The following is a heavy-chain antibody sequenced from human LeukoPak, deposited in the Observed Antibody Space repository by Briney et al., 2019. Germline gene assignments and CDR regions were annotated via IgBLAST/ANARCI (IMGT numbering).Heavy chain of an antibody. CDR1: GFTFSSYS. J-gene: IGHJ4*02. CDR2: ISSSSSYI. V-gene: IGHV3-21*01. CDR3: ARDPPGYCSGGSCYGLDY. D-gene: IGHD2-15*01. Sequence: PGGSLRLSCAASGFTFSSYSMNWVRQAPGKGLEWVSSISSSSSYIYYADSVKGRFTISRDNAKNSLYLQMNSLRAEDTAVYYCARDPPGYCSGGSCYGLDYWGQGTLVTVSS.